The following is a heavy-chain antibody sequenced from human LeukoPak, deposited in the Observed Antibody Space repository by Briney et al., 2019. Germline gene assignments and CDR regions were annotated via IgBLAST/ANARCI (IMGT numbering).Heavy chain of an antibody. CDR1: GFTFDAYG. D-gene: IGHD2-21*02. CDR3: ARLAVTGYYYYYYYMDV. Sequence: VRSLCLSCAASGFTFDAYGMSWVRPAPGKGLEWVSGINWNGGRTGYADSVTGRFTISRYKGTNSMYLQMNSLRAEDTALYYCARLAVTGYYYYYYYMDVWGKGTTVTVSS. V-gene: IGHV3-20*04. J-gene: IGHJ6*03. CDR2: INWNGGRT.